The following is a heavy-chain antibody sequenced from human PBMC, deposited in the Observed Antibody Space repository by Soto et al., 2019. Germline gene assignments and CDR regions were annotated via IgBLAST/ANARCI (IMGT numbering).Heavy chain of an antibody. CDR3: ASALYGSGGSCSFDP. Sequence: QVQLQESGPGLVKPSETLSLTCTVSGGSVSSGNYYWSWIRQPPGKGLEWIGFIYYTGSTSYNPSLKSRVTISIDTSKNQFSLKLTSVTAADTAVYYCASALYGSGGSCSFDPWGQGTLVTVSS. J-gene: IGHJ5*02. CDR1: GGSVSSGNYY. CDR2: IYYTGST. V-gene: IGHV4-61*01. D-gene: IGHD2-15*01.